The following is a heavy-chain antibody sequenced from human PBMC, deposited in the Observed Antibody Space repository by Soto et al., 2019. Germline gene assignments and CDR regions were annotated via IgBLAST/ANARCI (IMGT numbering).Heavy chain of an antibody. Sequence: QVQLQQWGAGLLKPSETLSLTCAVYGGSFSGYYWSWIRQPPGKGLEWIGEINQSGSTNYNPSLKSRVTISVDTSKNQFSLKLSSVTAADTAVYYCARIRFGVGGAFDIWGQGTMVTVSS. J-gene: IGHJ3*02. CDR1: GGSFSGYY. D-gene: IGHD3-10*01. V-gene: IGHV4-34*01. CDR3: ARIRFGVGGAFDI. CDR2: INQSGST.